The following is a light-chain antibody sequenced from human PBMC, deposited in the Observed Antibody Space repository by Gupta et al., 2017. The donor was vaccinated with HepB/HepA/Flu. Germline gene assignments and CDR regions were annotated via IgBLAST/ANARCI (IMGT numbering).Light chain of an antibody. Sequence: DIQMTPSPSSLSASVGDRVTITCRASQSISSYLNWYQQKPGKAPKLLIYAASSLQSGVPSRFSGSGSGTDFTLTISSLQPEEFANYYCQQSYSTPWTFGQGTKVEIK. CDR1: QSISSY. CDR2: AAS. CDR3: QQSYSTPWT. J-gene: IGKJ1*01. V-gene: IGKV1-39*01.